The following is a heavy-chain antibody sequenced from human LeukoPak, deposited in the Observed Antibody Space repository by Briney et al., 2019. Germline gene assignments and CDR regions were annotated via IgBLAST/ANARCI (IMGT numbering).Heavy chain of an antibody. CDR3: ARGPPNWGFGY. D-gene: IGHD7-27*01. V-gene: IGHV1-8*01. Sequence: GASVKVSCKASGDTFTNYDINWVRQATGQGLEWMGWMSPSSGHTGYAQKFQGRVTMTRSTSISTAYMELSSLRSGDTAVYYCARGPPNWGFGYWGQGTLVTVSS. J-gene: IGHJ4*02. CDR2: MSPSSGHT. CDR1: GDTFTNYD.